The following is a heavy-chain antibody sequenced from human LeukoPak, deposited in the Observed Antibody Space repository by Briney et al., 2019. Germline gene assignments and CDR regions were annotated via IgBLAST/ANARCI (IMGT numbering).Heavy chain of an antibody. D-gene: IGHD6-13*01. Sequence: GGSLRLSCAASGFTFSNAWMSWVRQAPGKGLEWVGRIKSKTDGGTTDYAAPVKGRFTISRDDSKNTLYLQMNSLKTEDTAVYYCARSGIAAAGARRKPYYYYYMDVWGKGTTVTVSS. CDR2: IKSKTDGGTT. J-gene: IGHJ6*03. CDR3: ARSGIAAAGARRKPYYYYYMDV. CDR1: GFTFSNAW. V-gene: IGHV3-15*01.